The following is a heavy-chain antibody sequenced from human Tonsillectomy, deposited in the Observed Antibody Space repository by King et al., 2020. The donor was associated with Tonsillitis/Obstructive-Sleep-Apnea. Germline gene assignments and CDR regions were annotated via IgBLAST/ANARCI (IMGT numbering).Heavy chain of an antibody. Sequence: VQLQESGPGLVKPSHTLSLTCSVSGDSIGTGGYYWSWIRQHPGKGLEWIGYIYYSGTTFYSPSLKSRVTISVDTSKNQFSLKLSPVTAADTAIYFCARGDDYDNYLDYWGQGTLVTVSS. CDR2: IYYSGTT. CDR1: GDSIGTGGYY. J-gene: IGHJ4*02. CDR3: ARGDDYDNYLDY. V-gene: IGHV4-31*03. D-gene: IGHD4-17*01.